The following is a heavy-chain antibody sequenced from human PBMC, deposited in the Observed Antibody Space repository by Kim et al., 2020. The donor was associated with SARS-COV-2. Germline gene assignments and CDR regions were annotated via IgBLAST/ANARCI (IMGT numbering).Heavy chain of an antibody. CDR2: ISYDGSNK. J-gene: IGHJ3*02. CDR1: GFTFSSYA. V-gene: IGHV3-30-3*01. Sequence: GGSLRLSCAASGFTFSSYAMHWVRQAPGKGLEWVAVISYDGSNKYYADSVKGRFTISRDNSKNTLYLQMNSLRAEDTAVYYCARDGDSTLGEDAFDIWGQGTMVTVSS. D-gene: IGHD2-2*01. CDR3: ARDGDSTLGEDAFDI.